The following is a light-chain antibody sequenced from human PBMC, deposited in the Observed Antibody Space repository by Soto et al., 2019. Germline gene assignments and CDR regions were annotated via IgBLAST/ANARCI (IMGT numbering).Light chain of an antibody. CDR1: QTMSSW. CDR3: QHYNSYSDA. J-gene: IGKJ1*01. Sequence: DIQMTQSPSTLSGSVGARVTLTCRASQTMSSWLAWYQQKPGKAPKLLVYKASTLKSGVPSRFSGSGSGTEFTLTISSLQPDDFATYYCQHYNSYSDAFGQGTKVQLK. CDR2: KAS. V-gene: IGKV1-5*03.